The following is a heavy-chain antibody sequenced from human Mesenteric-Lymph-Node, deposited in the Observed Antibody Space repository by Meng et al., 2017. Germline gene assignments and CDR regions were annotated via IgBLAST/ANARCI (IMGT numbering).Heavy chain of an antibody. D-gene: IGHD2-15*01. Sequence: QLQVQELGPGLVKPSGTLSLTCTVSGGSISSSSYYWGWIRQPPGKGLEWIGSIYYSGSTYYNPSLKSRVTISVDTSKNQFSLKLSSVTAADTAVYYCARGWAATHIDYWGQGTLVTVSS. CDR1: GGSISSSSYY. CDR3: ARGWAATHIDY. J-gene: IGHJ4*02. V-gene: IGHV4-39*07. CDR2: IYYSGST.